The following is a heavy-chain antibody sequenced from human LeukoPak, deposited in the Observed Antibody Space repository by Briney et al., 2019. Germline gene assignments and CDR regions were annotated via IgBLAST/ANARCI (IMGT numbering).Heavy chain of an antibody. CDR2: IDPNSGGT. CDR1: GYTFTGYY. J-gene: IGHJ4*02. Sequence: GASVKVSCKASGYTFTGYYMHWVRQAPGQGLEWMGWIDPNSGGTNYAQKFQGRVTMTRDTSISTAYMELSRLRSDDTAVYYCARDTVGASVFDYWGQGTLVTVSS. V-gene: IGHV1-2*02. D-gene: IGHD1-26*01. CDR3: ARDTVGASVFDY.